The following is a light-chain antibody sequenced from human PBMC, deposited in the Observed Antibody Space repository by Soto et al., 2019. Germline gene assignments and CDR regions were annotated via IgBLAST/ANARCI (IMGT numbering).Light chain of an antibody. CDR3: QQYHSSPWT. Sequence: EIVLTQFPGTLSLSPGERATLSCRASQSVSTYLAWYQQTPGQAPRLLIYGASSRATGIPDRFSGSGAGTDFTLTISRVEPVDFAVYSCQQYHSSPWTFGQGTKVDIK. CDR2: GAS. V-gene: IGKV3-20*01. CDR1: QSVSTY. J-gene: IGKJ1*01.